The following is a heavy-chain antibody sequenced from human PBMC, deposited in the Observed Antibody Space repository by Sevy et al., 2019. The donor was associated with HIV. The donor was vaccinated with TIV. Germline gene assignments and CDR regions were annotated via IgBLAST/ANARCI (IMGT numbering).Heavy chain of an antibody. V-gene: IGHV4-38-2*02. CDR3: ANFGRLLIINGDAFDV. D-gene: IGHD3-9*01. Sequence: SETLSLTCTVSGYSISSGYLWGWIRQPPGKGLEWIGSVDHTGNTYYNPSLKSRVTTSVYTSKNQFSLRLSSVTAADTAVYYCANFGRLLIINGDAFDVWGQGTMVTVSS. J-gene: IGHJ3*01. CDR2: VDHTGNT. CDR1: GYSISSGYL.